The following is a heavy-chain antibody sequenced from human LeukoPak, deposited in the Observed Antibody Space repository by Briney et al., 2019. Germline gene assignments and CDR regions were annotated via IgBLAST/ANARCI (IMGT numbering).Heavy chain of an antibody. CDR2: ISSSSSTI. CDR3: ARDHDVDTAMVHLYFDY. D-gene: IGHD5-18*01. CDR1: GFTFSYYA. V-gene: IGHV3-48*04. J-gene: IGHJ4*02. Sequence: TGGSLRLSCAASGFTFSYYAMYWVRQAPGKGLEWVSYISSSSSTIYYADSVKGRFTISRDNAKNSLYLQMNSLRAEDTAVYYCARDHDVDTAMVHLYFDYWGQGTLVTVSS.